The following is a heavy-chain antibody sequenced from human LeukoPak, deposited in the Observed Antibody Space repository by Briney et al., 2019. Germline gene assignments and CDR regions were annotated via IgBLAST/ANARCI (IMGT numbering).Heavy chain of an antibody. Sequence: PSETLSLTCAVYGGSFSGYYWSWIRQPPGKGLEWIGEINHSGSTNYNPSLKSRVTISVDTSKNQFSLKLSSVTAADTAVYYCARGTNYYGSGSQSLFDYWGQGTLVTVSS. V-gene: IGHV4-34*01. CDR2: INHSGST. CDR3: ARGTNYYGSGSQSLFDY. D-gene: IGHD3-10*01. CDR1: GGSFSGYY. J-gene: IGHJ4*02.